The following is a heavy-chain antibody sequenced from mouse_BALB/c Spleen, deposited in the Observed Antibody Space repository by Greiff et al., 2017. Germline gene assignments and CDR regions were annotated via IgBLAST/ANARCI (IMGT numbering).Heavy chain of an antibody. V-gene: IGHV1S81*02. D-gene: IGHD2-4*01. Sequence: VQLQQSGAELVKPGASVKLSCKASGYTFTSYYMYWVKQRPGQGLEWIGEINPSNGGTNFNEKFKSKATLTVDKSSSTAYMQLSSLTSEDSAVYYSTRAQNHIDYDYRWFADWGQGTLVTVSA. CDR2: INPSNGGT. CDR1: GYTFTSYY. J-gene: IGHJ3*01. CDR3: TRAQNHIDYDYRWFAD.